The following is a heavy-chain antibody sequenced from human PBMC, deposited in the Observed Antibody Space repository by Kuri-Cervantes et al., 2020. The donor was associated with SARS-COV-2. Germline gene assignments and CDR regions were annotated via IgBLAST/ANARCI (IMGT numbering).Heavy chain of an antibody. CDR2: IRSKANSYAT. CDR1: GFTFSSSW. CDR3: SRSTVTSPLYGMDV. D-gene: IGHD4-17*01. J-gene: IGHJ6*02. Sequence: GESLKISCAASGFTFSSSWMHWVRQASGKGLEWVGRIRSKANSYATAYAASVKGRFTISRDDSKNTAYLQMNSLKTEDTAVYYCSRSTVTSPLYGMDVWGQGTTVTVSS. V-gene: IGHV3-73*01.